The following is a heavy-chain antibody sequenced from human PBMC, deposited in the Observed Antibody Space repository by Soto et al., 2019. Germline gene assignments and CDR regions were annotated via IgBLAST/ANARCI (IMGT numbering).Heavy chain of an antibody. CDR1: GYTFTGYY. D-gene: IGHD3-10*01. V-gene: IGHV1-2*04. CDR3: ARAPPSMVRGVISPGDYMDV. Sequence: ASVKVSCKASGYTFTGYYMHWVRQAPGQGLEWMGWINPNSGGTNYAQKFQGWVTMTRDTSISTAYMELSRLRSDDTAVYYCARAPPSMVRGVISPGDYMDVWGKGTTVTVSS. CDR2: INPNSGGT. J-gene: IGHJ6*03.